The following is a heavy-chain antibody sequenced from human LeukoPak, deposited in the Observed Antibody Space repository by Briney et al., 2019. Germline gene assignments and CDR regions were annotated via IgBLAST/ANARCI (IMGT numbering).Heavy chain of an antibody. Sequence: ASVKVSCKASGYTFTGYYMHWVRQAPGQGLEWMGWISAYNGNTKHAQKVQGRVTMTTDTSTSTAYMELRSLRSDDTAVYYCASIPWTEDSSGYYYPRYYYMDVWGKGTTVTVSS. CDR1: GYTFTGYY. V-gene: IGHV1-18*04. CDR3: ASIPWTEDSSGYYYPRYYYMDV. J-gene: IGHJ6*03. D-gene: IGHD3-22*01. CDR2: ISAYNGNT.